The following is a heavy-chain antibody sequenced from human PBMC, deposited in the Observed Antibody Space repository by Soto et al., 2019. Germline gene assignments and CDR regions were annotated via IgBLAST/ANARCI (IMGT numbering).Heavy chain of an antibody. D-gene: IGHD6-13*01. CDR1: GFTFSDHY. J-gene: IGHJ6*02. CDR3: ARGPPGTAAAGAPVYFCPMDA. Sequence: EVRLVESGGGLVQPGGSLRLSCAASGFTFSDHYMEWVRQAPGKGLEWVARSRNKANTFTTEYAGSVRVRFTISREESKSLLFVQMNSLQPDDAAVYSCARGPPGTAAAGAPVYFCPMDAWCQGTTVTDS. CDR2: SRNKANTFTT. V-gene: IGHV3-72*01.